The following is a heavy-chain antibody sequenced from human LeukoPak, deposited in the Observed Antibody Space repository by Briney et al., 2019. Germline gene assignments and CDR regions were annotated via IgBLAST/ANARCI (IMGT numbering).Heavy chain of an antibody. V-gene: IGHV4-34*01. J-gene: IGHJ6*04. CDR2: INHSGST. CDR3: AREGHSSGVFLDV. CDR1: GGSFSGYY. D-gene: IGHD6-25*01. Sequence: SETLSLTCAVYGGSFSGYYWSWIRQPPGKGLEWIGEINHSGSTNYNPSLKSRVTISVDTSKNKFSLKLSSVTAADTAVYYCAREGHSSGVFLDVWGKGTTVTVSS.